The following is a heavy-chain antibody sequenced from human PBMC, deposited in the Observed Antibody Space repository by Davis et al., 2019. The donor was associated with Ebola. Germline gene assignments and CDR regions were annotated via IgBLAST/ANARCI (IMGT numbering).Heavy chain of an antibody. CDR3: ARAADFWSGYYYYYYGMDV. V-gene: IGHV4-59*01. CDR2: IYYSGST. Sequence: PSETLPLTCTVSGGSISSYYWSWIRQPPGKGLEWIGYIYYSGSTNYNPSLKSRVTISVDTSKNQFSLKLSSVTATDTAVYYCARAADFWSGYYYYYYGMDVWGQGTTVTVSS. J-gene: IGHJ6*02. CDR1: GGSISSYY. D-gene: IGHD3-3*01.